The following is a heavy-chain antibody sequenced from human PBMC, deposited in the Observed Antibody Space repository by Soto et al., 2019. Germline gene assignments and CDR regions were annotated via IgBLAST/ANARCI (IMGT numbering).Heavy chain of an antibody. CDR3: ARMVRGSNIDYYHYMDV. V-gene: IGHV1-18*01. D-gene: IGHD3-10*01. CDR1: GYSFTSHG. CDR2: ISASNGDT. Sequence: QVQLVQSGAEVKKPGASVKVSCKASGYSFTSHGISWVRQAPGQGLEWMAWISASNGDTNYAQKFQGRVTVTTDTSTSSGYMETRSLRSEDTAAYYFARMVRGSNIDYYHYMDVWGKGTTVTVSS. J-gene: IGHJ6*03.